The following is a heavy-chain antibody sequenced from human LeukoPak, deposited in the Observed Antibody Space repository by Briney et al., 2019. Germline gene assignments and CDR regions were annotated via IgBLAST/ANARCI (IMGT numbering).Heavy chain of an antibody. CDR2: ISESGGST. V-gene: IGHV3-23*01. D-gene: IGHD3-22*01. CDR3: ARRYYGTSGYYSLDY. CDR1: GFTFSNYA. J-gene: IGHJ4*02. Sequence: GGSLRLSCAASGFTFSNYAMSWVRQAPGKGLEWVSIISESGGSTNYADSVKGRFTISRDNSKNTLFLQMNSLRAEDTAVYYCARRYYGTSGYYSLDYWGQGTLVTVSS.